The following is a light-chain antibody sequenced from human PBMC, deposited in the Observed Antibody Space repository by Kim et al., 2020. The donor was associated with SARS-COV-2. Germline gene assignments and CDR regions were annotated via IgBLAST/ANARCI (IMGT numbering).Light chain of an antibody. CDR2: AVS. V-gene: IGKV1-12*01. CDR1: QDVSSW. CDR3: LQTNSFPLT. J-gene: IGKJ4*01. Sequence: ASVGDRVTITCRASQDVSSWFAWYQQKAGKAPKLLIYAVSNLQSGVPSRFSGSGSGTHFTLTISTLQPEDIATYYCLQTNSFPLTFGGGTKVDIK.